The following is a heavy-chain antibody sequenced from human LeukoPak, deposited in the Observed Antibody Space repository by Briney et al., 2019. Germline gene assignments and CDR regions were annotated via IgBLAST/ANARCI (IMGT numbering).Heavy chain of an antibody. J-gene: IGHJ4*02. CDR2: ISGSGGST. V-gene: IGHV3-23*01. CDR3: AKDGKIRNWNYYQAKPVY. D-gene: IGHD1-7*01. Sequence: PGGSLRLSCAASGFTVSTYAMSWVRQAPGKGLGWVSGISGSGGSTYYADSVKGRFTISRDNSKNTLYLQTNSLRAEDTAVYYCAKDGKIRNWNYYQAKPVYWGQGTLVTVSS. CDR1: GFTVSTYA.